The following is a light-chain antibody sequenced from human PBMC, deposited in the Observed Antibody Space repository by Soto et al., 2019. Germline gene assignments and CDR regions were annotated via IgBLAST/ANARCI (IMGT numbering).Light chain of an antibody. V-gene: IGKV3-20*01. CDR1: QSVSSNY. Sequence: EIVLTQSPGTLSLSPGERATLSCRASQSVSSNYLAWYQQKPGQAPRLLIYGASSRATGIPDRFSASGSGTDFTLTISRLEPEDFAVYYCQQYGVSSYTFGQGTKLEIK. CDR2: GAS. J-gene: IGKJ2*01. CDR3: QQYGVSSYT.